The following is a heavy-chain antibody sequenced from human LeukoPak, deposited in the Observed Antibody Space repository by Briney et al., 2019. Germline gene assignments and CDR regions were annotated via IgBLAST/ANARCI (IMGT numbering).Heavy chain of an antibody. CDR2: IYTSGST. J-gene: IGHJ3*02. D-gene: IGHD6-6*01. CDR1: GGSISSGSYY. Sequence: SETLSLTCTVSGGSISSGSYYWSWIRQPAGKGLEWIGRIYTSGSTNYNPSLKSRVTISVDTSKNQFSLKLSSVTAADTAVYYCARENVAARPRAFDIWGQGTMVTVSS. V-gene: IGHV4-61*02. CDR3: ARENVAARPRAFDI.